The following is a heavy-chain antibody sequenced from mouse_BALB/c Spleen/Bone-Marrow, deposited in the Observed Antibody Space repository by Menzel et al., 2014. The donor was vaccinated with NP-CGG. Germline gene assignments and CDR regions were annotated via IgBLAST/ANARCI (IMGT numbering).Heavy chain of an antibody. D-gene: IGHD2-2*01. CDR1: GFNIXDTY. CDR2: IDPANGNT. CDR3: ARNYGYGKSFAY. V-gene: IGHV14-3*02. J-gene: IGHJ3*01. Sequence: VQLQQSGAELVKPGASVKLPCTASGFNIXDTYMHWVKQRPEQGLEWIGRIDPANGNTKYDPKFQGKATITADTSSNTAYLRLSSLTSEDTAVYYCARNYGYGKSFAYWGQGTLVTVSA.